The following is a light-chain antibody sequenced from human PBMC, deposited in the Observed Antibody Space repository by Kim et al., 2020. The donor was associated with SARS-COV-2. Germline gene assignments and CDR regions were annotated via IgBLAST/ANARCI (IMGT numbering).Light chain of an antibody. V-gene: IGKV1-17*03. CDR3: LKHDSYPLT. CDR2: AAS. J-gene: IGKJ4*01. CDR1: EGISSY. Sequence: APVGDRVTITCRASEGISSYLAWCQQKPEQVPQRLIYAASTLQSGVPSRFSGSGAGTEFTLTISSLQHEDFATYICLKHDSYPLTFGGRTKGEI.